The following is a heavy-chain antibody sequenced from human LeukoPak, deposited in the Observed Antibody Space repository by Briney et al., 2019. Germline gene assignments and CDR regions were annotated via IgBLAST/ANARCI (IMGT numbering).Heavy chain of an antibody. D-gene: IGHD1-14*01. CDR3: ARGPRGTQYKVFDY. V-gene: IGHV3-7*01. CDR1: GFTFSSYA. Sequence: GGSLRLSCAASGFTFSSYAMSWVRQAPGKGLEWVANIKEDGTEKYYVDSVKGRFTISRDNAKNSLYLQMSSLRDEDTAVYYCARGPRGTQYKVFDYWGQGTLVTVSS. J-gene: IGHJ4*02. CDR2: IKEDGTEK.